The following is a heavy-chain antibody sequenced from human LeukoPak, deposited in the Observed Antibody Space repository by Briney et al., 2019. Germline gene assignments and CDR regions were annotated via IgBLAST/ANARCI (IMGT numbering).Heavy chain of an antibody. Sequence: GGSLRLSCAASGFTFSSYGMHWVRQAPGKGLEWVAVISYDGSNKYYADSVKGRFTISRDNSKNTLYLQMNSLRAEDTAVYYCAKDTAMVTYYYYYMDVWGKGTTVTVSS. CDR1: GFTFSSYG. CDR3: AKDTAMVTYYYYYMDV. V-gene: IGHV3-30*18. CDR2: ISYDGSNK. D-gene: IGHD5-18*01. J-gene: IGHJ6*03.